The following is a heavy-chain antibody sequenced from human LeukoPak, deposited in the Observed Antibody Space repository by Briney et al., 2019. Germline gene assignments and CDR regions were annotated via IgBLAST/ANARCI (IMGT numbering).Heavy chain of an antibody. D-gene: IGHD2-2*01. J-gene: IGHJ4*02. CDR3: ARGLAYCSSTSCRTFDY. CDR2: ISSSSSTI. V-gene: IGHV3-48*01. CDR1: GFTFSSYS. Sequence: PGGSLSFYCAASGFTFSSYSVNWVRQAPGKGLEWVSYISSSSSTIYYADSVKGRFTISRDNAKNSLYLQMNSLRAEDTAVYYCARGLAYCSSTSCRTFDYWGQGTLVTVSS.